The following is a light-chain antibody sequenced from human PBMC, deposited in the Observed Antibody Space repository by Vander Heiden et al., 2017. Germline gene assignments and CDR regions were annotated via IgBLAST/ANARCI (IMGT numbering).Light chain of an antibody. CDR1: QDISNY. CDR3: HQYDNVPYT. CDR2: AAT. Sequence: DIPMTQSPSSLSASGGDRVTITCQASQDISNYLNWYQQKPGKAPKLLIYAATNLETGVPSRFSGSGSGTDFTVTISSLQPEDIATYYCHQYDNVPYTFGQGTKLEIK. J-gene: IGKJ2*01. V-gene: IGKV1-33*01.